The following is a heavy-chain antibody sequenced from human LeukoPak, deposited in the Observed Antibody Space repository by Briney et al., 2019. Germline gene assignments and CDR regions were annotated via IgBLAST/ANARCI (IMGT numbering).Heavy chain of an antibody. CDR2: MWSDGTEK. CDR3: AKDAQRGFDYSNSLEY. V-gene: IGHV3-33*06. D-gene: IGHD4-11*01. J-gene: IGHJ4*02. Sequence: GGSLRLSCAASGFTYSHYGMHWVRQAPGKGLELVAVMWSDGTEKYYGDAVKGRFTISRDNSRNTLYLKMNSLSGEDTAVYYCAKDAQRGFDYSNSLEYWGQGTLVTVSS. CDR1: GFTYSHYG.